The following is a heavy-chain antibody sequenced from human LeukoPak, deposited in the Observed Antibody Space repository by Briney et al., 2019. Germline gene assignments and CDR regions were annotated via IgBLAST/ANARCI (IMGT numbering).Heavy chain of an antibody. J-gene: IGHJ5*01. D-gene: IGHD4-11*01. CDR2: IYNSGIT. CDR3: ARSIPSLDYLFDS. Sequence: SETLSLTCTVSGGSISGYYWTWIRQLPGKGLEWIGYIYNSGITNYNPSLKSRVTVSVDTSKNQFSLRLTSVTAADTAVYYCARSIPSLDYLFDSWGHGTLVTVSS. V-gene: IGHV4-59*08. CDR1: GGSISGYY.